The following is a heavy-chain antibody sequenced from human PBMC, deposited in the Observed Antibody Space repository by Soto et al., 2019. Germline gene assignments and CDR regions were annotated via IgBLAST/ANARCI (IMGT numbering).Heavy chain of an antibody. Sequence: EVQLVESGGGLVQPGGSLRLSCAASGFTFSSYWMHWVRQAPGKGLVWVSRINSDGSSTSYADSVKGRFTISRDNAKNTLYLKMNSLRAEDTAVYYCARGWGMTTTPMGVFDYWGQGTLVTVSS. CDR1: GFTFSSYW. CDR3: ARGWGMTTTPMGVFDY. J-gene: IGHJ4*02. D-gene: IGHD1-26*01. V-gene: IGHV3-74*01. CDR2: INSDGSST.